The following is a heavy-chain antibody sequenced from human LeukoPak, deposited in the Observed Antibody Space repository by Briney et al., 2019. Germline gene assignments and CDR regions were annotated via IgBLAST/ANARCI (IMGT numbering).Heavy chain of an antibody. Sequence: PGGSLRLSCAASGFTFSSYSMNWVRQAPGKGLEWVSSISSSSSYIHYADSVKGRFTISRDNAKTSLYLQMNSLRAADTAVYYCAKERAAGPSREAFDIWGQGTMVTVSS. CDR2: ISSSSSYI. CDR1: GFTFSSYS. J-gene: IGHJ3*02. V-gene: IGHV3-21*01. D-gene: IGHD6-25*01. CDR3: AKERAAGPSREAFDI.